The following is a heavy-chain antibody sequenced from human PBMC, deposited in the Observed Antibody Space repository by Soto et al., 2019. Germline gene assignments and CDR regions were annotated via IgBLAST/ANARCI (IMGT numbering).Heavy chain of an antibody. D-gene: IGHD5-12*01. V-gene: IGHV3-30*18. CDR1: GFTFSSYG. J-gene: IGHJ6*02. Sequence: GGSLRLSCAASGFTFSSYGMHWVRQAPGKGLEWVAVISYDGSNKYYADSVKGRFTISRDNSRNTLYLQMNSLRAEDTAVYYCAKDRGYDLKYYYYGMDVWGQGTTVTVSS. CDR3: AKDRGYDLKYYYYGMDV. CDR2: ISYDGSNK.